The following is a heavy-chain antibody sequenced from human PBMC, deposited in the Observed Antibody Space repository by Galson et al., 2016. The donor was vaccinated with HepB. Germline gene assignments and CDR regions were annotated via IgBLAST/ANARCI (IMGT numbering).Heavy chain of an antibody. D-gene: IGHD3-10*01. J-gene: IGHJ4*02. CDR3: ARDHEGFGESFQPPPHY. CDR1: GFTFRDYA. CDR2: VSYDGRTK. V-gene: IGHV3-30*04. Sequence: SLRLSCAASGFTFRDYAIHWVRQAPGKGLEWVAVVSYDGRTKCYADSVKGRCTISRDNSKNTVYLQMNSLRNEDTALYYCARDHEGFGESFQPPPHYWGQGTLVTVSS.